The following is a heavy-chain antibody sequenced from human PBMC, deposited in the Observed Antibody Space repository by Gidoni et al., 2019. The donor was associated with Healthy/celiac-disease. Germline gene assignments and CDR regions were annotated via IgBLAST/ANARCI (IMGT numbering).Heavy chain of an antibody. CDR2: ISGSGGST. D-gene: IGHD3-10*01. V-gene: IGHV3-23*01. CDR3: AKDNLLWFGEPMGAGFVDY. J-gene: IGHJ4*02. Sequence: EVQLLESGGGLVQPGGSLRLSCAASAFTFRSYAMIWVRQAPGKGLEWVSAISGSGGSTYYADSVKGRFTISRDNSKNTLYLQMNSRRAEDTAVYYCAKDNLLWFGEPMGAGFVDYWGQGTLVTVSS. CDR1: AFTFRSYA.